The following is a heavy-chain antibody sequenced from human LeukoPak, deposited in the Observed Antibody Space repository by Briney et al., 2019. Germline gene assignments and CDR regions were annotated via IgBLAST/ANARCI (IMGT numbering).Heavy chain of an antibody. V-gene: IGHV3-30*02. J-gene: IGHJ4*02. D-gene: IGHD3-3*01. Sequence: GGSLRLSCAASGFTFSSYGMHWVRQAPGKGLEWVAFIRYDGTNKYYADSVKGRFTISRDNSKNTLYLQMNSLRAEDTAVYYCVKDDDFWSGYYSYWGQGTLVTVSA. CDR3: VKDDDFWSGYYSY. CDR2: IRYDGTNK. CDR1: GFTFSSYG.